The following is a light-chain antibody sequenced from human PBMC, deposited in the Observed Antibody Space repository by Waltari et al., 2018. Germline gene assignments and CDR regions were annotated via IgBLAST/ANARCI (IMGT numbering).Light chain of an antibody. CDR3: CSYAGTNTWV. CDR2: EVS. Sequence: QSALTQPASVSASPGQSITISCNGTSSDVGDYHLVSWYQQHPAKAPKLLIFEVSKRPTGVSNRFSASKSGNTASMTISGLQAEDEATYHCCSYAGTNTWVFGGGTKVTVL. CDR1: SSDVGDYHL. V-gene: IGLV2-23*02. J-gene: IGLJ2*01.